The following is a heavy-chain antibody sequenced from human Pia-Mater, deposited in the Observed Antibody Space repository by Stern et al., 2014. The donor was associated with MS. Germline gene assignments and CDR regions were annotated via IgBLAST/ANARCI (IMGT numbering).Heavy chain of an antibody. CDR3: ATDYNY. Sequence: QVKLLQPGAEVKKPGASVKVSCKVSVSTLTDFFMHWVRQPPGKGLEWMGGFDPEDGETIYAQKFQGRVTMTEDTSTDTAYMELSSLRSDDTAVYYCATDYNYWGQGTLVTVSS. CDR1: VSTLTDFF. CDR2: FDPEDGET. V-gene: IGHV1-24*01. D-gene: IGHD3-10*01. J-gene: IGHJ4*02.